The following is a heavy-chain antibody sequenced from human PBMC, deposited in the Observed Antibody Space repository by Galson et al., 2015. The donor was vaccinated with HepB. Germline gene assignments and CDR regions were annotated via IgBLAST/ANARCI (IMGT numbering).Heavy chain of an antibody. CDR1: GFSITTEYTG. J-gene: IGHJ4*02. CDR3: GHTAGWLADS. D-gene: IGHD3-9*01. CDR2: IYWDGNK. V-gene: IGHV2-5*02. Sequence: PALVKPTQTLTLTCTLSGFSITTEYTGVGWIRQPPGKALERLALIYWDGNKHYSPSLKSRLTITTDTSENQVVLKMTNMDPVDTATYYCGHTAGWLADSWGQGTPVTVSS.